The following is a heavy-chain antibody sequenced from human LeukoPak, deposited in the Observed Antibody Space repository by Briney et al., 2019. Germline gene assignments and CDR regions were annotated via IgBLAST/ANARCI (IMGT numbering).Heavy chain of an antibody. Sequence: GASVKVSCKASGYTFTSYYMQWVRQAPGQGLEWMGGIIPIFGTANYAQKFQGRVTITADESTSTAYMELSSLRSEDTAVYYCARDPLRFLEWSRSSYYFDYWGQGTLVTVSS. D-gene: IGHD3-3*01. CDR3: ARDPLRFLEWSRSSYYFDY. V-gene: IGHV1-69*13. CDR2: IIPIFGTA. CDR1: GYTFTSYY. J-gene: IGHJ4*02.